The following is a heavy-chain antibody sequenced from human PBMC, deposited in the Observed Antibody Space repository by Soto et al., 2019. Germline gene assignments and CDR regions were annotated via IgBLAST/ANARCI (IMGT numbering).Heavy chain of an antibody. CDR1: GGTFSSYT. J-gene: IGHJ6*03. CDR3: AREHHSSYYYYYMDV. CDR2: IIPILGIA. Sequence: ASVKVSCKASGGTFSSYTISWVRQAPGQGLEWMGRIIPILGIANYAQKFQGRVTITADKSTSTAYMELSSLRSEDTAVYYCAREHHSSYYYYYMDVWGKGTTVTVSS. V-gene: IGHV1-69*04. D-gene: IGHD4-4*01.